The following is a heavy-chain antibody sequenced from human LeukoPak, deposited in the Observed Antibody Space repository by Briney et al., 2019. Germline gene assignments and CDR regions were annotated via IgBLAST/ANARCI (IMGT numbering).Heavy chain of an antibody. Sequence: SGGSLRLSCAASGFTFSNYWMNWVRQAPGKGLVWVSRMNSDGSNTKYADTVKGRFTISRDNAENTLYLQMNSLRAEDTAVYYCARPSFGSNSPFDYWGQGTLVTVSS. V-gene: IGHV3-74*01. CDR3: ARPSFGSNSPFDY. CDR1: GFTFSNYW. J-gene: IGHJ4*02. CDR2: MNSDGSNT. D-gene: IGHD4-23*01.